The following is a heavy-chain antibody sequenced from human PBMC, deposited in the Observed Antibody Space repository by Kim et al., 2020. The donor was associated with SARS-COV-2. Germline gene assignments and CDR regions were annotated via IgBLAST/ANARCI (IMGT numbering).Heavy chain of an antibody. Sequence: SETLSLTCAVYGGSFSGYYWSWIRQPPGKGLEWIGEINHSGSTNYNPSLKSRVTISVDTSKNQFSLKLSSVTAADTAVYYCARVNPRHYGMDVWGQGTKVTVSS. V-gene: IGHV4-34*01. CDR2: INHSGST. J-gene: IGHJ6*02. CDR1: GGSFSGYY. CDR3: ARVNPRHYGMDV.